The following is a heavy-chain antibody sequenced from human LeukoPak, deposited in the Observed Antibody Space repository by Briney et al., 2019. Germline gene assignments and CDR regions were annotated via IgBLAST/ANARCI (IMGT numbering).Heavy chain of an antibody. J-gene: IGHJ4*02. V-gene: IGHV1-2*02. D-gene: IGHD5-24*01. CDR1: GYTFTGYY. CDR3: ARDRYGDGFAHLDY. Sequence: EASVKVSCKASGYTFTGYYMHWVRQAPGQGLEWMGWINPNSGGTNYAQKFQGRVTMTRDTSITTAYVDLSRLTSDDTAVYYCARDRYGDGFAHLDYWGQGALVTVSS. CDR2: INPNSGGT.